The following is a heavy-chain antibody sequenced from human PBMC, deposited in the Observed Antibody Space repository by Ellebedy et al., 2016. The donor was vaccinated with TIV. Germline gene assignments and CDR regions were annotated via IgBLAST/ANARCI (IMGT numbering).Heavy chain of an antibody. CDR1: GGSFSGYY. CDR2: INHSGST. V-gene: IGHV4-34*01. D-gene: IGHD3-10*01. CDR3: VMVRGHNWFDP. J-gene: IGHJ5*02. Sequence: MPSETLSLTCAVYGGSFSGYYWSWIRQPPGKGLEWIGEINHSGSTNYNPSLKSRVTVSVDTSKNQFSLKLSSVTAADTAVYYCVMVRGHNWFDPWGQGTLVTVSS.